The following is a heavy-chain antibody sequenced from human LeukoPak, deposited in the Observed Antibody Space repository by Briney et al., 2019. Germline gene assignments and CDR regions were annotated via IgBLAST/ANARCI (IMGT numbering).Heavy chain of an antibody. CDR3: ARTFYDFWSGFSNYDSFHI. D-gene: IGHD3-3*01. V-gene: IGHV1-18*01. Sequence: ASVKVSCKTSGYTFTTYGITWVRQAPGQGLEWMGWVSSYNDNTKYAQQFQGRVTMTADTSTTTAYMELRNLKSDDTAVYYCARTFYDFWSGFSNYDSFHIWGQGTLVTVSS. J-gene: IGHJ3*02. CDR2: VSSYNDNT. CDR1: GYTFTTYG.